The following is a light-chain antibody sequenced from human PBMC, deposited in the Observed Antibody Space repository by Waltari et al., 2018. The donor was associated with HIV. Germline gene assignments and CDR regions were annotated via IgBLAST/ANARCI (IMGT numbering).Light chain of an antibody. J-gene: IGLJ2*01. CDR3: ASYKTAYTMV. V-gene: IGLV2-14*03. CDR2: DVT. CDR1: TNDIGGYNH. Sequence: QSALTQPASVSGSPGQWVTISCSGTTNDIGGYNHVSWYQQPPGKAPKLIIYDVTYRPSGVSARFSGSKSGNAASLTVSGLQPEDEGDYFCASYKTAYTMVFGGGTRLTV.